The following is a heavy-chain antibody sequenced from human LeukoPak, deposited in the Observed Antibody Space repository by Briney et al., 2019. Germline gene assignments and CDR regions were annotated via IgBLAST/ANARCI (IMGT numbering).Heavy chain of an antibody. D-gene: IGHD2-2*01. CDR2: INNDGTTT. CDR3: PSCISPNCYEF. Sequence: GGSLRLSCAASGFTFSTHWRHWVRQAPGKGLVWVSCINNDGTTTTYADSVKGRFTISRDNAKSTVYLQMNSLRAEDTAVYYCPSCISPNCYEFWGQGAPVTVSS. V-gene: IGHV3-74*03. J-gene: IGHJ4*02. CDR1: GFTFSTHW.